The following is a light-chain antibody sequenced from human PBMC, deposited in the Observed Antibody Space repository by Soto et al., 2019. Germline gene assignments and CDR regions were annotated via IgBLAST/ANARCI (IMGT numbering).Light chain of an antibody. Sequence: QSALTQPASVSGSPGQSITISCTGTSSDVGAYNYVSWYQPHPGKAPKLMIYEVSYRPSGVSDRFSGSRSGNTASLTISGLQAEDESDYYCSSYTSSTTWVFGGGTKLTVL. J-gene: IGLJ3*02. CDR2: EVS. CDR3: SSYTSSTTWV. CDR1: SSDVGAYNY. V-gene: IGLV2-14*01.